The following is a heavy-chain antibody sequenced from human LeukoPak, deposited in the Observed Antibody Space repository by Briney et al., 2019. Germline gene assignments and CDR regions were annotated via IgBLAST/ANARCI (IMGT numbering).Heavy chain of an antibody. J-gene: IGHJ4*02. CDR1: GGSISSGGYS. V-gene: IGHV4-30-2*01. CDR3: ARGRGMSVLVVYANMRSSYFDY. D-gene: IGHD2-8*02. CDR2: IYHSGST. Sequence: PQTLSLTCAVSGGSISSGGYSWSWIRQPPGKGLEWIGYIYHSGSTYYNPSLKSRVTISVDRSKNQFSLKLSSVTAADTAVYYCARGRGMSVLVVYANMRSSYFDYWGQGTLVTVSS.